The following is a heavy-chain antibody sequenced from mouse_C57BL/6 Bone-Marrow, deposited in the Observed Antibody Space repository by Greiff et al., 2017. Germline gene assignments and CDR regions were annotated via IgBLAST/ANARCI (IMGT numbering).Heavy chain of an antibody. D-gene: IGHD1-1*01. V-gene: IGHV1-69*01. CDR1: GYTFTSYW. Sequence: VQLQQSGAELVMPGASVKLSCKASGYTFTSYWMHWVKQRPGQGLEWIGEIDPSDSYTNYNQKFKGKSTLTVDKSSSTAYMQLSSLTSEDSAVYYCARGTVVAPGRFAYWGQGTLVTVSA. J-gene: IGHJ3*01. CDR2: IDPSDSYT. CDR3: ARGTVVAPGRFAY.